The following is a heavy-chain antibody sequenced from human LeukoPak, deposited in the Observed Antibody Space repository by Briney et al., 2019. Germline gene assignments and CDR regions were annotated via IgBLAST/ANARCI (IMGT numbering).Heavy chain of an antibody. Sequence: GGTLRLSCAASGFTFRRYGMSWVRQAPGKGLEWVANMKQDGSETYYVDSVKGRFTISRDNAKNSLYLQMNSLRAEDTAVYYCARDKIVGATHFDYWGQGALVTVSS. J-gene: IGHJ4*02. CDR2: MKQDGSET. D-gene: IGHD1-26*01. V-gene: IGHV3-7*01. CDR3: ARDKIVGATHFDY. CDR1: GFTFRRYG.